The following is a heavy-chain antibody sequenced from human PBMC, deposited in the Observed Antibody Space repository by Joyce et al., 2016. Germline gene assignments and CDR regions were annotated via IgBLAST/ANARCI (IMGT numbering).Heavy chain of an antibody. CDR2: INPNRGGA. Sequence: QVQLVQSGAEVKKPGASVKVSCKTSGYTFTGYYMHLVRQAPGQGLEWMGWINPNRGGANYAQKFQVRVTMTRNTSINTDYLELSRLRSDDTTVYYCAGGGLWSCYDDIDYWGQGTLVTVFS. D-gene: IGHD3-3*01. J-gene: IGHJ4*02. V-gene: IGHV1-2*02. CDR3: AGGGLWSCYDDIDY. CDR1: GYTFTGYY.